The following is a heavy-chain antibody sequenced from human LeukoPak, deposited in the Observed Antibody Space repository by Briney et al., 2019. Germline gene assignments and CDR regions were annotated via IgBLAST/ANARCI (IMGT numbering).Heavy chain of an antibody. J-gene: IGHJ4*02. CDR3: ARVEGLGATTVGFDY. Sequence: GASVKVSCKASGGTFSSSAISWVRQALGQGLEWMGRIIPLFGIANYAQKFRGRVTITADKSTSTAYMELSSLRSEDTAVYYCARVEGLGATTVGFDYWGQGTLVTVSS. V-gene: IGHV1-69*04. CDR1: GGTFSSSA. D-gene: IGHD1-26*01. CDR2: IIPLFGIA.